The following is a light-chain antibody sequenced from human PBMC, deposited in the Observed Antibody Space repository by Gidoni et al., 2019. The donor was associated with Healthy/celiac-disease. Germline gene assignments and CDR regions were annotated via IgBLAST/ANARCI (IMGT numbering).Light chain of an antibody. V-gene: IGLV3-1*01. CDR3: QAWDSSTAV. J-gene: IGLJ2*01. CDR1: KLGDKY. Sequence: SYELTQPPSVSVSPGQTASITCSGDKLGDKYACWYQQKQGQSPVLVIYPDSKRPSGIPERFSGSNSGNPATLPLSGTQAMDEAAYYCQAWDSSTAVFGGGTTLTVL. CDR2: PDS.